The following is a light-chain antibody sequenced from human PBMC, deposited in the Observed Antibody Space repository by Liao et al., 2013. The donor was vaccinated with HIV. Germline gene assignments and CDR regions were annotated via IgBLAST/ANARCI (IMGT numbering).Light chain of an antibody. Sequence: SYELTQPPSVSVAPGETARITCGGFNIGDRSVHWYQQKPGQAPVLVIYYDSDRPSGIPERFSGSNSGSTATLTISRVEAGDEADYYCQVWDSVSDHWVFGGGTKLTVL. V-gene: IGLV3-21*04. CDR1: NIGDRS. CDR3: QVWDSVSDHWV. CDR2: YDS. J-gene: IGLJ3*02.